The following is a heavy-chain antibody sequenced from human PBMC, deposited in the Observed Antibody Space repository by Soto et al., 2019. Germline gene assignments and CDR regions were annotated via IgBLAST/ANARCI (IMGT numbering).Heavy chain of an antibody. D-gene: IGHD4-17*01. Sequence: QVPLMQSGAEVKKPGASVKVSCKASGYTFTYYEITWVRQAPGQGLEWMGWISAYSGNTNYAQKLQGRLTMTTDTSTNTAYMELRSPRSDDTAVYYCARVVKAGDYGDYGRYYFDYWGHGTLVTVSS. CDR2: ISAYSGNT. J-gene: IGHJ4*01. CDR1: GYTFTYYE. CDR3: ARVVKAGDYGDYGRYYFDY. V-gene: IGHV1-18*04.